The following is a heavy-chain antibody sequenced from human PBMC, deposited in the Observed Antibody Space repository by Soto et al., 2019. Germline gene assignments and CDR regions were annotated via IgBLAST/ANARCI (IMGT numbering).Heavy chain of an antibody. D-gene: IGHD2-8*01. Sequence: AETLSLTCSVYVGSFSGYYWSWIRQPPGKGLEWIGEINHSGSTNYNPSLKSRVTISVDTSKNQFSLKLSSVTAADTAVYYCARVVMVLFDPWGQGTLVTVSS. CDR3: ARVVMVLFDP. CDR2: INHSGST. J-gene: IGHJ5*02. CDR1: VGSFSGYY. V-gene: IGHV4-34*01.